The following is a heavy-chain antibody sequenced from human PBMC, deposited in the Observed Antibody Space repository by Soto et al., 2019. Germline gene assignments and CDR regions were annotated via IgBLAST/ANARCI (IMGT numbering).Heavy chain of an antibody. CDR3: TRVAAAGNFDY. Sequence: GGSLRLSCAASGFTFSSYWLHWVRQAPGKGLVWVSLINSDGSSTSYADSVKGRLTVSRDNAKNTLYLQMNSLRAEDTAVYYCTRVAAAGNFDYWGQGTVVTVSS. CDR1: GFTFSSYW. CDR2: INSDGSST. J-gene: IGHJ4*02. V-gene: IGHV3-74*01. D-gene: IGHD6-13*01.